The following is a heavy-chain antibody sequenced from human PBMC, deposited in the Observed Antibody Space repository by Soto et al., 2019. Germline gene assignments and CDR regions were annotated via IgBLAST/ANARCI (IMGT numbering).Heavy chain of an antibody. CDR2: SIPIFDTA. Sequence: QVQLVQSGAEVKKPGSSVKVSCKASGGTFSSYSINLVRQAPGQGLEWMGESIPIFDTANYAQKFQGRVTITADESTSTAYMELSSLRSEDTAVYYCARDGGRHSGGIDYWGQGTLVTVSS. D-gene: IGHD1-26*01. J-gene: IGHJ4*02. CDR1: GGTFSSYS. CDR3: ARDGGRHSGGIDY. V-gene: IGHV1-69*01.